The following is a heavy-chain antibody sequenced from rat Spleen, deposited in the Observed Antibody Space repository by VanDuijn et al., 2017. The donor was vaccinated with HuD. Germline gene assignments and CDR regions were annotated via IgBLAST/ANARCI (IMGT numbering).Heavy chain of an antibody. CDR3: TTGVYPGNFDH. J-gene: IGHJ2*01. CDR1: GFTFSDYY. D-gene: IGHD1-4*01. CDR2: VSYEGSGT. V-gene: IGHV5-22*01. Sequence: EVQLVESGGGLVQPGRSLKLSCAASGFTFSDYYMAWVRQAPKKGLEWVASVSYEGSGTYYGDSVKGRFTVSRDNAKTTLYLQMDSLRSEDTATYYCTTGVYPGNFDHWGQGVMVTVSS.